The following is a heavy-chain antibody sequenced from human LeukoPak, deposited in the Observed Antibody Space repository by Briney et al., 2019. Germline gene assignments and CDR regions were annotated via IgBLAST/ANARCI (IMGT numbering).Heavy chain of an antibody. CDR3: ARDLHYAFDI. D-gene: IGHD3-10*01. Sequence: GGSLRLSCAASGFIFSSYGMHWVRQAPGKGLEWVAVTWYDGSNKYYADAVKGRFTISRDNSKNTLYLQMNSLRAEDTAVYYCARDLHYAFDIWGQGTMVTASS. J-gene: IGHJ3*02. V-gene: IGHV3-33*01. CDR2: TWYDGSNK. CDR1: GFIFSSYG.